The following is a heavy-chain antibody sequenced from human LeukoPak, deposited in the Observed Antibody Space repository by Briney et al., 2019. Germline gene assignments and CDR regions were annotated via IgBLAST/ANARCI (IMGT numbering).Heavy chain of an antibody. V-gene: IGHV3-74*01. CDR2: INSDGSST. CDR1: GFTLSTYW. D-gene: IGHD3-22*01. J-gene: IGHJ4*02. CDR3: AVPDYYDSSGYPY. Sequence: GSLVLSYAASGFTLSTYWMRWVRQAPGKGLVWVSRINSDGSSTSYADSVKGRFTISRDNAKNTLYLQMNSLRAEDTAVYYCAVPDYYDSSGYPYWGQGTLVTVSS.